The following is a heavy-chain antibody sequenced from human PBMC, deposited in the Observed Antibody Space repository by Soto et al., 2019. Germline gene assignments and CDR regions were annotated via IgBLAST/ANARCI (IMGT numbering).Heavy chain of an antibody. V-gene: IGHV1-46*01. J-gene: IGHJ5*02. D-gene: IGHD2-2*01. Sequence: ASVKVSCKASGYAFAIYYMHWVRQAPGQGLEWMGIIDPSGGSTSYAQKFRGRVTMTRDTSTSTVYMELSSLRAEDTAVYYCARGGGCSSNTSLTNCTADWFDPWGQGTLVTVSS. CDR2: IDPSGGST. CDR1: GYAFAIYY. CDR3: ARGGGCSSNTSLTNCTADWFDP.